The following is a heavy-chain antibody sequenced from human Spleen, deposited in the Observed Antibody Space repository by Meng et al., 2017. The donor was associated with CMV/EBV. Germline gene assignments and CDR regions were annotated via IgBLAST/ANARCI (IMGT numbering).Heavy chain of an antibody. CDR3: AREMWGRENYYYGMDA. CDR2: IIPILGIT. D-gene: IGHD1-26*01. CDR1: GSFGRYH. J-gene: IGHJ6*02. Sequence: GSFGRYHISWVRQAPGQGLEWMGRIIPILGITNYAQKFQGRVTITADKSTSTAYMELSSLRYEDMAVYYCAREMWGRENYYYGMDAWGQGTSVTVSS. V-gene: IGHV1-69*04.